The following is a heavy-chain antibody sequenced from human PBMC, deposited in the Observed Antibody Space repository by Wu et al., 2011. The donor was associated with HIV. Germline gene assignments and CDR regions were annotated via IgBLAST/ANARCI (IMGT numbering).Heavy chain of an antibody. CDR2: LIPLFGAT. D-gene: IGHD2-8*01. J-gene: IGHJ2*01. V-gene: IGHV1-69*06. CDR3: ARAPNPGRYFDL. Sequence: GLIPLFGATDYAQKFQGRITISADTSTTTVYMDLSSLRSEDTAVYFCARAPNPGRYFDLWGRGTLVTVSS.